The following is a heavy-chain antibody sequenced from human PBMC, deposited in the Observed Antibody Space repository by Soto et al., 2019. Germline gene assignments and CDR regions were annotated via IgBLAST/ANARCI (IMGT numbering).Heavy chain of an antibody. Sequence: ASVKVSCKASGYTFTSYGISWVRQAPGQGLEWMGWISAYNGNTNYAQKLQGRVTMTTDTSTSTAYMELRSLRSDDTAVYYCARAHYDILTGYYMCDFDYWGQGTLVTVSS. CDR3: ARAHYDILTGYYMCDFDY. V-gene: IGHV1-18*01. D-gene: IGHD3-9*01. CDR2: ISAYNGNT. CDR1: GYTFTSYG. J-gene: IGHJ4*02.